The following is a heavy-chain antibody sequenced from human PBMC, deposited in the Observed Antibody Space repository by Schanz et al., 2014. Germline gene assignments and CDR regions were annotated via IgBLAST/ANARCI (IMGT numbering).Heavy chain of an antibody. J-gene: IGHJ3*02. CDR1: GFPFSTYS. CDR3: VREDMVRGIRAFDI. V-gene: IGHV3-21*01. Sequence: VQLVESGGGLVQPGRSLRLSCVASGFPFSTYSIHWVRQAPGKGLEWVSYIRSDNNYIYYADSVKGRFTISRDNAKNSLFLQMNSLTAEDTAVYYCVREDMVRGIRAFDIWGQGTMVTVSS. CDR2: IRSDNNYI. D-gene: IGHD3-10*01.